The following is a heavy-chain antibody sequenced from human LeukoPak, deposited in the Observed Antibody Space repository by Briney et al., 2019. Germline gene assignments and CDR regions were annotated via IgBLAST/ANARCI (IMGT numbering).Heavy chain of an antibody. J-gene: IGHJ6*02. V-gene: IGHV4-59*01. D-gene: IGHD6-19*01. Sequence: SETLSLTCTVSGGSLSSYYWSWIRQPPGKGLEWIGYIYYSGSTNYNTSLKSRVTISVDTSKNQFSLKLSSVTAADTAVYYCARVPVAAAGIAVAGAYYYYGMDVWGQGTTVTVSS. CDR2: IYYSGST. CDR3: ARVPVAAAGIAVAGAYYYYGMDV. CDR1: GGSLSSYY.